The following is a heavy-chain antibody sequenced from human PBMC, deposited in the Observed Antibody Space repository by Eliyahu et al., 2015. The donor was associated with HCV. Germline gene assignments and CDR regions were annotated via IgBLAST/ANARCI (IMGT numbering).Heavy chain of an antibody. D-gene: IGHD2-21*02. V-gene: IGHV3-11*05. CDR2: ISSRRSST. CDR1: GFXXSDFX. Sequence: VQLVESGGGLVRPGGSLXLSCGASGFXXSDFXMSWIRQAPGKGLEWVSHISSRRSSTNYADSVKGRFTISRDNAKTSLYLQMNSLRVEDTAVYYCVRLATGGDCGGDCYSVYWGQGTLVTVSS. J-gene: IGHJ4*02. CDR3: VRLATGGDCGGDCYSVY.